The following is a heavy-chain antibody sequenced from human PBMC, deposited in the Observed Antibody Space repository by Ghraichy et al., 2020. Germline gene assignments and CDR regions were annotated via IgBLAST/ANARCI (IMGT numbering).Heavy chain of an antibody. V-gene: IGHV4-39*01. CDR3: ARHEHNPLMDY. CDR2: IYHGEST. D-gene: IGHD1-14*01. CDR1: GDSISSSDYY. Sequence: SETLSLTCTVSGDSISSSDYYWAWIRQPPGNGLEWIGSIYHGESTYYNPSLKSRVTISVNTPKNQFSLKLNSVTATDSAVYYCARHEHNPLMDYWGQGTLVTVSS. J-gene: IGHJ4*02.